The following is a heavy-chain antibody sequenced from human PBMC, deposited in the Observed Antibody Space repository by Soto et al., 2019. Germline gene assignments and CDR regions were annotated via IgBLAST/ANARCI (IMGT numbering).Heavy chain of an antibody. D-gene: IGHD1-1*01. CDR3: ARLWNYYYYSGMDV. CDR1: VGSISSYY. J-gene: IGHJ6*02. Sequence: SETLSLTCTVSVGSISSYYWSWIRQPPGKGLEWIGYIYYSGSTNYNPSLKSRVTISVDTSKNQFSLKLSSVTAADTAVYYCARLWNYYYYSGMDVWGQGTTVTVSS. V-gene: IGHV4-59*01. CDR2: IYYSGST.